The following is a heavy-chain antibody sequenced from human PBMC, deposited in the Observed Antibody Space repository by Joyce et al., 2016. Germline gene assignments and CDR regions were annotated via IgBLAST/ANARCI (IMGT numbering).Heavy chain of an antibody. CDR3: TRAYDYVWGSF. J-gene: IGHJ4*02. V-gene: IGHV3-30-3*01. Sequence: QVQLVESGGGVVQPGRSLRFSCAACGFTFIDSSFHWVRQAPGNGLGWVAVFSSDGSQQYYAASLKGRFTVSRDNSKTTLYLQMNSLRAEDTAVYYCTRAYDYVWGSFWGQGTLVTVSS. CDR2: FSSDGSQQ. D-gene: IGHD3-16*01. CDR1: GFTFIDSS.